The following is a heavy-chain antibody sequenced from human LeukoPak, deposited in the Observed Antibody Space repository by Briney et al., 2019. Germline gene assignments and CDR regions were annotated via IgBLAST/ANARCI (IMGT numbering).Heavy chain of an antibody. D-gene: IGHD6-19*01. J-gene: IGHJ4*02. CDR3: ARSTDGTTSSGWYVDY. CDR2: IYYSGST. CDR1: GGSISSASND. Sequence: SETLSLTCAVSGGSISSASNDWGWIRQPPGKGLEWIGTIYYSGSTYYNPSLKSRVTISIDTSKNQFSLRLSSVTAADTAVFYCARSTDGTTSSGWYVDYWGQGTLVTVSS. V-gene: IGHV4-39*01.